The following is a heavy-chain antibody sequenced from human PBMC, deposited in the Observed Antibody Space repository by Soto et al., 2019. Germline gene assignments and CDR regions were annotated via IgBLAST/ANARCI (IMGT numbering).Heavy chain of an antibody. CDR1: GGSISSYY. CDR3: ARDQGYSYEYYFDY. J-gene: IGHJ4*02. CDR2: IYYSGST. D-gene: IGHD5-18*01. V-gene: IGHV4-59*01. Sequence: SETLSLTCTVSGGSISSYYWSWIRQPPGKGLEWIGYIYYSGSTNYNPSLKSRVTISVDTSKNQFSLKLSSVTAADTAVYYCARDQGYSYEYYFDYWGQGTLVTVSS.